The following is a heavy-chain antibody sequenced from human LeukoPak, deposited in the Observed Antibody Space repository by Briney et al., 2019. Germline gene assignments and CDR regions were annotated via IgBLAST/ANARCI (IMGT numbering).Heavy chain of an antibody. V-gene: IGHV4-4*02. Sequence: SETLSLTCAVSGGSISSSNWWSWVRQPPGKGLEWIGEIYHSGSTNYNPSLKSRVTISVDKSKNQFSLKLSSETAADTAVYYCASPGYSSGGGYWGQGTLVTVSS. CDR1: GGSISSSNW. D-gene: IGHD6-19*01. CDR3: ASPGYSSGGGY. CDR2: IYHSGST. J-gene: IGHJ4*02.